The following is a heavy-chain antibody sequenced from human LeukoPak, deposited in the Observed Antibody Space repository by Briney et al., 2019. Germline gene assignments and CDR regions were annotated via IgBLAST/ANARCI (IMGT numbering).Heavy chain of an antibody. CDR3: ARDLLNEGNHLDY. Sequence: RPSETLSLTCTVSGDSINSLDLWSRVRQPPGKGLEWIGYIYYSGSTYYNPSLKSRVTISVDTSKNQFSLKLSSVTAADTAVYYCARDLLNEGNHLDYWGQGTLVTVSS. CDR1: GDSINSLDL. CDR2: IYYSGST. J-gene: IGHJ4*02. D-gene: IGHD4-23*01. V-gene: IGHV4-30-4*01.